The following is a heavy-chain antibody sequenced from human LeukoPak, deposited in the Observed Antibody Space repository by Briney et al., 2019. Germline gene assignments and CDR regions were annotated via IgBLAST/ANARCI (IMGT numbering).Heavy chain of an antibody. CDR1: GGSISSSSYY. D-gene: IGHD3-10*01. CDR3: ARHRRSSAGAFDI. V-gene: IGHV4-39*01. CDR2: IYYSGST. Sequence: SETLSLTCTVSGGSISSSSYYWGWIRQPPGKGLEWIGSIYYSGSTYYNPSLKSRVIISVDTSKNQFSLKLSSVTAADTAVYYCARHRRSSAGAFDIWGQGTMVTVSS. J-gene: IGHJ3*02.